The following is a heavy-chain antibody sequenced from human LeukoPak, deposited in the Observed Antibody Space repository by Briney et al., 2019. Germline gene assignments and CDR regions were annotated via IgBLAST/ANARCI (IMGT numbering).Heavy chain of an antibody. V-gene: IGHV3-74*01. CDR2: INSDGSST. CDR1: GFTFSSYW. D-gene: IGHD6-19*01. CDR3: ARDLGGYSSGWTIDY. Sequence: PGGSLRLSCAASGFTFSSYWMHWGRQAPGKGLVWVSRINSDGSSTSYADSVKGRFTISRDNAKNTLYLQMSSLRAEDTAVYYCARDLGGYSSGWTIDYWGQGTLVTVSS. J-gene: IGHJ4*02.